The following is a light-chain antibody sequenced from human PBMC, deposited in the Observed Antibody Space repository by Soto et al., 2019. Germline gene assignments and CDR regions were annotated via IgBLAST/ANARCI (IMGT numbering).Light chain of an antibody. Sequence: DIQMTQSPSSLSASVGDRVTITCRESQSIMNYLNWYQLKPGKEPKFLIYAASSLASGVPSRFSVDASGTDFTLTIISLQPEDVPTDYCLQPYTTPWTLGQGTKVEIQ. CDR1: QSIMNY. CDR3: LQPYTTPWT. V-gene: IGKV1-39*01. CDR2: AAS. J-gene: IGKJ1*01.